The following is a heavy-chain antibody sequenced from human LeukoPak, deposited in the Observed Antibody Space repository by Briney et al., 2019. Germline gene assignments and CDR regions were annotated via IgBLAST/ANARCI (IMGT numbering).Heavy chain of an antibody. V-gene: IGHV1-46*01. CDR1: GYTFTSYC. CDR2: INPSGGST. Sequence: ASVKVSCKASGYTFTSYCMHWVRQAPGQGLVWMGIINPSGGSTSYAQKFQGRVTMTRDTSTSTVYMELSSLRSEDTAVYYCARDLEGGYDSDYWGQGTLVTVSS. J-gene: IGHJ4*02. D-gene: IGHD5-12*01. CDR3: ARDLEGGYDSDY.